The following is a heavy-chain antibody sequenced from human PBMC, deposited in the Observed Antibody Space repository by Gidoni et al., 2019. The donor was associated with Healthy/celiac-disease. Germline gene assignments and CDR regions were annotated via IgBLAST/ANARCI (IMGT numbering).Heavy chain of an antibody. J-gene: IGHJ6*02. CDR3: AGDERTMIVGSMDV. D-gene: IGHD3-22*01. Sequence: QVQLVQSGAEVKKPGSAVNVSCKASGGTFSSYAISWVRQAPGQGLEWMGGIIPIFGTANYAQKFQGRVTITADKYTSTAYMELSSLRSEDTAVYYCAGDERTMIVGSMDVWGQGTTVTVSS. CDR2: IIPIFGTA. CDR1: GGTFSSYA. V-gene: IGHV1-69*06.